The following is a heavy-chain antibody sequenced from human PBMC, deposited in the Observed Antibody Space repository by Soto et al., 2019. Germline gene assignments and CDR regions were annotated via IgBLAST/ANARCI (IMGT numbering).Heavy chain of an antibody. Sequence: SLRLSCAASGFTFSSYGMHWVRQAPGKGLEWVAVIWYDGSNKYYADSVKGRFTISRDNSKNTLYLQMNSLRAEDTAVYYCARYYYGSGSYLGAFDSWGQGTMVTVSS. D-gene: IGHD3-10*01. CDR2: IWYDGSNK. J-gene: IGHJ3*02. V-gene: IGHV3-33*01. CDR1: GFTFSSYG. CDR3: ARYYYGSGSYLGAFDS.